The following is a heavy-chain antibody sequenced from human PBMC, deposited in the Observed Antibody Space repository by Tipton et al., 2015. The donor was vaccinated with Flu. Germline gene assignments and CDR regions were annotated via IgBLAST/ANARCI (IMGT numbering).Heavy chain of an antibody. CDR3: AREVRYPRAPLAFDI. CDR1: GGSISSYY. J-gene: IGHJ3*02. Sequence: TLSLTCTVSGGSISSYYWSWIRQPPGKGLEWIGYIYYSGSTNYNPSLKSRVTISVDTSKNQFSLKLSSVTAADTAVYYCAREVRYPRAPLAFDIWGQGTMVTVSS. CDR2: IYYSGST. V-gene: IGHV4-59*01. D-gene: IGHD3-9*01.